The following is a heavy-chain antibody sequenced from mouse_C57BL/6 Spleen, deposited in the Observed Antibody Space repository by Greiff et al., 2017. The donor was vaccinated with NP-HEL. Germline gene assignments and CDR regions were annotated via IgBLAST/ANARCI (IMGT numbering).Heavy chain of an antibody. CDR1: GYAFSSYW. J-gene: IGHJ2*01. D-gene: IGHD1-1*01. Sequence: QVQLQQSGAELVKPGASVKISCKASGYAFSSYWMNWVKQRPGKGLEWIGQIYPGDGDTNYNGKFKGKATLTADKSSSTAYMQLSSLTSEDSAVYFCARFTTVVACDYWGQGTTLTVSS. CDR3: ARFTTVVACDY. CDR2: IYPGDGDT. V-gene: IGHV1-80*01.